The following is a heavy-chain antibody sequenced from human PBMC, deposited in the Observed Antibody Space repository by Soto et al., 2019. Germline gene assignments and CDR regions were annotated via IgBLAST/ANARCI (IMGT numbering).Heavy chain of an antibody. J-gene: IGHJ4*02. V-gene: IGHV3-23*01. CDR3: ARRSSGWYFDY. CDR1: SITYSYCA. D-gene: IGHD6-19*01. Sequence: EACRRLSYRPSSITYSYCAMNWVRQAPGKGLEWVSVISGSGGSTYYADSVKGRFTISRDNSKNTLYLQMNSLRAEDTAVYYCARRSSGWYFDYWGQGT. CDR2: ISGSGGST.